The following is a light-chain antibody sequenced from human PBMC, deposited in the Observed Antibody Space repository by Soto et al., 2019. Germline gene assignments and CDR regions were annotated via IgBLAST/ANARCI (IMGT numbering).Light chain of an antibody. CDR1: QSITGY. Sequence: DIQMTQSPPSLSASVGDRVTITCRASQSITGYLNWYQQKPGKAPKLLIYAASSLQSGVPSRFSGSGSGTDFTLTISSLQRDDFATYFCQQSLGIPYTFGQGTRLETK. J-gene: IGKJ2*01. CDR3: QQSLGIPYT. V-gene: IGKV1-39*01. CDR2: AAS.